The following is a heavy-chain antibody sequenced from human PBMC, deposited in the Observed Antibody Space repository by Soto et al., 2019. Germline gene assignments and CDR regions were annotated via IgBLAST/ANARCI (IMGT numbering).Heavy chain of an antibody. Sequence: GSLILSYAASGFTFSIYAISWVRQGPGNGLEWVWAIGTAGDTNYAGSVKGRFTISRENAKNCLGPQMNSPRAGDTAIYFCARAIGSTLFDYWGQGTLVTVSS. D-gene: IGHD1-26*01. CDR3: ARAIGSTLFDY. CDR2: IGTAGDT. CDR1: GFTFSIYA. V-gene: IGHV3-13*04. J-gene: IGHJ4*02.